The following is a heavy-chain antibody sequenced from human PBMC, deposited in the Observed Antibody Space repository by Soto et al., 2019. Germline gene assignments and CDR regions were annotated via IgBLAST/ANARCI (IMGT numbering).Heavy chain of an antibody. CDR3: VRDSHGDY. CDR2: IDGDESAT. Sequence: EVQLVESGGGLVQPGGSLRLSCAASGFTLSRYWMQWVRHAPGKGLEWVSRIDGDESATNYADSVKGRFTISRDNAKNTLHLQMNSLRAEDTAVYYCVRDSHGDYWGQGTLVTVSS. J-gene: IGHJ4*02. CDR1: GFTLSRYW. V-gene: IGHV3-74*01.